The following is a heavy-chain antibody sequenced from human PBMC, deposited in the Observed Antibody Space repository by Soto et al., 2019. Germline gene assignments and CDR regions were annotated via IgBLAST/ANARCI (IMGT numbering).Heavy chain of an antibody. CDR1: GYTLTELS. CDR2: FDPEDGET. J-gene: IGHJ6*02. D-gene: IGHD6-19*01. CDR3: ATGGGIAVAGTGTGYYYYGMDV. V-gene: IGHV1-24*01. Sequence: QVQLVQSGAEVKKPGASVKVSCKVSGYTLTELSMHWVRQAPGKGLEWMGGFDPEDGETIYAQKFQGRVTMTEDTSTDTAYMELSSLRSEDPAVYYCATGGGIAVAGTGTGYYYYGMDVWGQGTTVTVSS.